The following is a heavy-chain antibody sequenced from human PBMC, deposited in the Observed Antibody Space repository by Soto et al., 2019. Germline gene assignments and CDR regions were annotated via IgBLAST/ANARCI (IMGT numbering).Heavy chain of an antibody. CDR2: NTVGSSHI. Sequence: GGSLRLSYTGSGLPFRAYNIKWVRQAPGKGLEWVSSNTVGSSHICQPNSMKGRFTISRDDAKNSVYLQIDSLRDEDTALYYCSRSPEVGVRGAYWGQGTLVTVSS. CDR1: GLPFRAYN. V-gene: IGHV3-21*01. CDR3: SRSPEVGVRGAY. D-gene: IGHD3-16*01. J-gene: IGHJ4*02.